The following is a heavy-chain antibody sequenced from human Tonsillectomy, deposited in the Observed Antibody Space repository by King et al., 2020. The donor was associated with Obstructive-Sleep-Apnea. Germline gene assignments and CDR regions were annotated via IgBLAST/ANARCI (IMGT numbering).Heavy chain of an antibody. CDR1: GGTFSSYA. V-gene: IGHV1-69*01. D-gene: IGHD5-12*01. Sequence: QLVQSGAEVKKPGSSVKVSCKASGGTFSSYAISWVRQAPGQGLEWMVGIIPIFGTANYAQKFQGRVKITADESTSTAYMELSSLRSEDTAVYYCARVESGYDLSYYGMDVWGQGTTVTVSS. CDR3: ARVESGYDLSYYGMDV. CDR2: IIPIFGTA. J-gene: IGHJ6*02.